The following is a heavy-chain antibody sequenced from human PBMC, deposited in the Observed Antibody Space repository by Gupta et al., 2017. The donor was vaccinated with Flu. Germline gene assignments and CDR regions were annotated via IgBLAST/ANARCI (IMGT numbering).Heavy chain of an antibody. CDR2: IDETGYGP. CDR1: GFIFNLHG. Sequence: EVQLLESGRGLVQPGGFLRLSCVASGFIFNLHGMIWFLRAPGWGLGWVARIDETGYGPRYTDAVKGRFTISRDNSKNTVYLQMNSLRAEDAAVYYCGKDGGYSSSLGDYWGQGTLVTVSS. J-gene: IGHJ4*02. D-gene: IGHD6-13*01. V-gene: IGHV3-23*01. CDR3: GKDGGYSSSLGDY.